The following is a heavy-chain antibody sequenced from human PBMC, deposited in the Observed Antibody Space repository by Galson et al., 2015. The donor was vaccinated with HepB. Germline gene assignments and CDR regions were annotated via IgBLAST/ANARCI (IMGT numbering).Heavy chain of an antibody. J-gene: IGHJ5*02. Sequence: SVKVSCKASGGTFSSYTISWVRQAPGQGLEWMGRIIPILGIANYAQKFQGRVTITADKSTSTAYMELSSLRSEDTAVYYCARDLSYYYDSSGYYSYWFDPWGQGTLVTVSS. CDR3: ARDLSYYYDSSGYYSYWFDP. CDR2: IIPILGIA. CDR1: GGTFSSYT. D-gene: IGHD3-22*01. V-gene: IGHV1-69*04.